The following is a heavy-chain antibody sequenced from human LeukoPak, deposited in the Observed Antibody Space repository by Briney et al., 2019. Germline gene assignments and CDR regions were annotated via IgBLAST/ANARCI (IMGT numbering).Heavy chain of an antibody. CDR2: ISWDGGSR. V-gene: IGHV3-43*02. J-gene: IGHJ4*02. CDR1: GSTFDDYA. D-gene: IGHD6-19*01. Sequence: GGSLRLSCAVSGSTFDDYAMHWVRQAPGKGLEWVSLISWDGGSRYYAGSVEGRFTVSRDNSKNSLYLHKTRLRTEDTAFYYCAKGADPLTWRMTTVAGTRFDFWGQGTLVTVSS. CDR3: AKGADPLTWRMTTVAGTRFDF.